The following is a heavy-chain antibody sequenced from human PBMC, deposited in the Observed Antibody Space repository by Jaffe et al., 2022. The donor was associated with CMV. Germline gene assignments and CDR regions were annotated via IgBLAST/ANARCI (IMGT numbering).Heavy chain of an antibody. CDR3: ARMWNDGFDY. D-gene: IGHD1-1*01. V-gene: IGHV4-34*01. CDR2: INHSGST. J-gene: IGHJ4*02. CDR1: GGSFSGYY. Sequence: QVQLQQWGAGLLKPSETLSLTCAVYGGSFSGYYWSWIRQPPGKGLEWIGEINHSGSTNYNPSLKSRVTISVDTSKNQFSLKLSSVTAADTAVYYCARMWNDGFDYWGQGTLVTVSS.